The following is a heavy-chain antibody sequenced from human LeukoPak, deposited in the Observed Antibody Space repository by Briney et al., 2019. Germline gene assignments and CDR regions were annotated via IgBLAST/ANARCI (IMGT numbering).Heavy chain of an antibody. V-gene: IGHV3-15*01. J-gene: IGHJ4*02. CDR3: TTRRQDGC. D-gene: IGHD6-25*01. CDR1: GFTFSDAW. CDR2: IKSKIDGGTI. Sequence: PGGSLRLSRVASGFTFSDAWMSWVRQAPGEGLEWVGRIKSKIDGGTINYGAPVKGRFTISRDDSRNTLYLQMNSLKTEDTAVYYCTTRRQDGCWGQGTLVTVS.